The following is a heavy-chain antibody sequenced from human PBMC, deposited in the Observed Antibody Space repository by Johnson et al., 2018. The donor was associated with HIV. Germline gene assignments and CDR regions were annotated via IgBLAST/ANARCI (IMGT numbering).Heavy chain of an antibody. J-gene: IGHJ3*02. V-gene: IGHV3-30-3*01. D-gene: IGHD3-16*01. CDR2: ISYAGSKK. CDR3: AKEGEAFDI. CDR1: GFTFSRYA. Sequence: QVQLVESGGGVVQPGRSLRLSCAASGFTFSRYAMHWVRQVPGKGLEWVAVISYAGSKKYYADSVKGPFTISRDNSKNTLYVQMNSLRAEYTAVYYCAKEGEAFDIWGQGTMVTVSS.